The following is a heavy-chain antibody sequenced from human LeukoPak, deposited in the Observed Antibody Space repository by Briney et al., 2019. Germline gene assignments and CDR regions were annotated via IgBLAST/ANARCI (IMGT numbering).Heavy chain of an antibody. D-gene: IGHD1-26*01. Sequence: GGSLRLSCAASGFTFSSYGIHWVRQAPGKGLEWVAVISYDGSNKYYADSVKGRFTISRDNSKNTLYLQMNSLRAEDSAVYYCAKELPPLVKYYFDYWGQGTLVTVSS. CDR1: GFTFSSYG. J-gene: IGHJ4*02. V-gene: IGHV3-30*18. CDR2: ISYDGSNK. CDR3: AKELPPLVKYYFDY.